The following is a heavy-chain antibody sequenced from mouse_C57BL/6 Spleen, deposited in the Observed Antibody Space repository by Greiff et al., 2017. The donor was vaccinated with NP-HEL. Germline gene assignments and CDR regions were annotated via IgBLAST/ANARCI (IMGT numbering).Heavy chain of an antibody. V-gene: IGHV1-15*01. J-gene: IGHJ3*01. CDR2: IDPETGGT. D-gene: IGHD1-1*01. CDR3: TRSYYGSSLWFAY. Sequence: VQLKESGAELVRPGASVTLSCKASGYTFTDYEMHWVKQTPVHGLEWIGAIDPETGGTAYNQKFKGKAILTADKSSSTAYMELRSLTSEDSAVYYCTRSYYGSSLWFAYWGQGTLVTVSA. CDR1: GYTFTDYE.